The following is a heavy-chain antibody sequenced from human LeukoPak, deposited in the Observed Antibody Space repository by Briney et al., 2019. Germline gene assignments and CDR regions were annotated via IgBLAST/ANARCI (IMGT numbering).Heavy chain of an antibody. CDR3: ARDQEGFDY. V-gene: IGHV1-46*01. Sequence: ASVKVSCKAAGYTFTGYYIYWVRQAPGQRLEWMGMIYPRDGSTSYAQKFQGRVTVTRDTSTSTVHMELSGLRSEDTAVYYCARDQEGFDYWGQGTLVTVSS. CDR1: GYTFTGYY. CDR2: IYPRDGST. J-gene: IGHJ4*02.